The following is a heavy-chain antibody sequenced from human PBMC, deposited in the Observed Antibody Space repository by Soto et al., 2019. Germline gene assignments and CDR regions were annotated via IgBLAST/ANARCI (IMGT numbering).Heavy chain of an antibody. V-gene: IGHV3-30-3*01. Sequence: HPGGSLRLSCAASRFTFSYYAMHWIRQAPGKGQEWVAVILSDGSKQYYAESVKGRFTISRDNSKSTLYLQMNSLRVEDTAVYYSVGTIEGAGPDAFDIWGKGKMVTV. J-gene: IGHJ3*02. CDR1: RFTFSYYA. D-gene: IGHD6-19*01. CDR3: VGTIEGAGPDAFDI. CDR2: ILSDGSKQ.